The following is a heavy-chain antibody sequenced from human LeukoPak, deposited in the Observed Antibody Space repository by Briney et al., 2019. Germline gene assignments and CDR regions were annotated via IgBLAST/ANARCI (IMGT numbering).Heavy chain of an antibody. V-gene: IGHV3-23*01. CDR1: GSTFDTNR. Sequence: GGSLRLSFQAPGSTFDTNRMSGVGQAQGKGLDGVRPVNADGGNTYYADSVKGRFTISRDNSKSTLILQMNSLRVEDTALYYCTKRVKYGGTWDHFADWGQGTLVTVSS. D-gene: IGHD1-26*01. J-gene: IGHJ4*02. CDR2: VNADGGNT. CDR3: TKRVKYGGTWDHFAD.